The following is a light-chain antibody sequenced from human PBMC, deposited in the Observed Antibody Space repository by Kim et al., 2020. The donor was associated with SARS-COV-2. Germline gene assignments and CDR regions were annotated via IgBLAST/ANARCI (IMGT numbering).Light chain of an antibody. CDR3: GTWDSSLSALYV. J-gene: IGLJ1*01. Sequence: QKVTISCSGSSSNSGNNYVSWYQQLPGTAPKLLIYDNNKRPSGIPDRFSGSKSGTSATLGITGLQTGDEADYYCGTWDSSLSALYVFGTGTKVTVL. V-gene: IGLV1-51*01. CDR2: DNN. CDR1: SSNSGNNY.